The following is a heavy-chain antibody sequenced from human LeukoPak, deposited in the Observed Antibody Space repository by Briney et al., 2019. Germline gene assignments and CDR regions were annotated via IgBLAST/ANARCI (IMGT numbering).Heavy chain of an antibody. CDR2: IRYDGSNK. CDR3: APTSSKSYYMDV. D-gene: IGHD6-6*01. V-gene: IGHV3-30*02. CDR1: GFTFSSYG. Sequence: GGSLRLSCAASGFTFSSYGMHWVRQAPGKGLEWVAFIRYDGSNKYYADSVEGRFTISRDNSKNTLYLQMNSLRAEDTAVYYCAPTSSKSYYMDVWGKGTTVTISS. J-gene: IGHJ6*03.